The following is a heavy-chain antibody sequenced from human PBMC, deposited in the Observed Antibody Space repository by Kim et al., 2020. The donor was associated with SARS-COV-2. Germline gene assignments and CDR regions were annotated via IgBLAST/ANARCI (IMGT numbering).Heavy chain of an antibody. V-gene: IGHV1-69*13. CDR3: ARGIQLWSFFDY. CDR2: IIPIFGTA. J-gene: IGHJ4*02. D-gene: IGHD5-18*01. CDR1: GGTFSSYA. Sequence: SVKVSCKASGGTFSSYAISWVRQAPGQGLEWMGGIIPIFGTANYAQKFQGRVTITADESTSTAYMELSSLRSEDTAVYYCARGIQLWSFFDYWGQGTLVTVSS.